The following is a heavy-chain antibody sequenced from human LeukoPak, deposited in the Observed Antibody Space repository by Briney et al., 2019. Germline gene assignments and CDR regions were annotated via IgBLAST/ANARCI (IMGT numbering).Heavy chain of an antibody. CDR3: AKDGDPTVTTDFDY. V-gene: IGHV3-23*01. CDR1: GFTFTSYA. Sequence: GGSLRLSCAASGFTFTSYAMNWVRQAPGNGLESYSAISDSGSNTYYADSVKGRFSISRDNSKNTLYLHMNSLRAEDTAVYYCAKDGDPTVTTDFDYWGQGTLDTVSS. D-gene: IGHD4-17*01. J-gene: IGHJ4*02. CDR2: ISDSGSNT.